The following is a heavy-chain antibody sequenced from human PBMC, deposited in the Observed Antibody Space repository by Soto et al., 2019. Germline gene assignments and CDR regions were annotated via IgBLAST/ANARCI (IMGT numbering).Heavy chain of an antibody. CDR2: IKQDGSEK. Sequence: GESLKISCAASGFTFSSYWMSWVRQAPGKGLEWVANIKQDGSEKYYVDSVKGRFTISRDNAKNSLYLQMNSLRAEDTAVYYCAGRGATGDLRFAFDIWGQGTMVTVSS. V-gene: IGHV3-7*01. CDR1: GFTFSSYW. J-gene: IGHJ3*02. CDR3: AGRGATGDLRFAFDI. D-gene: IGHD7-27*01.